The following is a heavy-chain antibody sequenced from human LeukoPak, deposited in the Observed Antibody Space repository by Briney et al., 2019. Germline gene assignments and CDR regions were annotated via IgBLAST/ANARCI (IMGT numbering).Heavy chain of an antibody. CDR2: IYYSGST. D-gene: IGHD6-19*01. CDR1: GGSISSYY. CDR3: ARRRAVPGFYYFDY. V-gene: IGHV4-59*08. J-gene: IGHJ4*02. Sequence: ETLSLTCTVSGGSISSYYWTWLRQPPGKGLEWIGHIYYSGSTNYNPSLKSRVTISVDTSKNQFSLKLSSLTAADTAVYYCARRRAVPGFYYFDYWGQGTLVTVSS.